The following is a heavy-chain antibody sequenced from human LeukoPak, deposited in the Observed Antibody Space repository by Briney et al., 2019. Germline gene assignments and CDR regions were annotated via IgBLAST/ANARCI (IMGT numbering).Heavy chain of an antibody. J-gene: IGHJ5*02. CDR1: GGSISSYY. D-gene: IGHD1-26*01. Sequence: SETLSLTCTVSGGSISSYYWSWIRQPPGQGLEWIAYIHSSGYTNYNPSLKSRVTISVDTSKNQFSRKVTSVTAADTAVYYCAKRQGPNSGSYDYFDPWGQGTLVTVSS. V-gene: IGHV4-4*09. CDR2: IHSSGYT. CDR3: AKRQGPNSGSYDYFDP.